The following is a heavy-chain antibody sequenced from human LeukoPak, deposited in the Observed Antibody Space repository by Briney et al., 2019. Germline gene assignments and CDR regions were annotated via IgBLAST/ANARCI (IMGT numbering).Heavy chain of an antibody. CDR3: AKAVSSGWDYYYYYMDV. D-gene: IGHD6-19*01. V-gene: IGHV3-30*18. CDR1: GFTFSSYG. CDR2: ISYDGSNK. J-gene: IGHJ6*03. Sequence: GRSLRLSCAASGFTFSSYGMHWVRQAPGKGLEWVAVISYDGSNKYYADSVKGRFTISRDNSKNTLYLQMNSLRAEDTAVYYCAKAVSSGWDYYYYYMDVWGKGTTVTISS.